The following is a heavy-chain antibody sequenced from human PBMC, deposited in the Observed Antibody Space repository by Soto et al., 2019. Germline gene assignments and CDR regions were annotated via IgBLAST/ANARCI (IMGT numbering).Heavy chain of an antibody. CDR2: ISSSSSTI. Sequence: GGSLRLSCAASGFTFSSYSMNWVRQAPGKGLEWVSYISSSSSTIYYSDSVKGLFTIYRDNAKNSLYLQMNSLRAEDTAVYYCARDSRGYSYVAAIDYWGQGTLVTVSS. V-gene: IGHV3-48*01. D-gene: IGHD5-18*01. CDR3: ARDSRGYSYVAAIDY. CDR1: GFTFSSYS. J-gene: IGHJ4*02.